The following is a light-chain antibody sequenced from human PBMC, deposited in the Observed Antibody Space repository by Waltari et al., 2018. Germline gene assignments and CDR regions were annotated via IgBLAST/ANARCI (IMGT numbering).Light chain of an antibody. Sequence: DIQMTQSPSTLSASVGDSVTITCRASQSLNNGLACYQQKPGKAPKLLLYKASTLENGFPSRFSGSGSGAEFTLTISSLQPDDVATYYCQQYDGNSRTFGQGTKVEIK. J-gene: IGKJ1*01. V-gene: IGKV1-5*03. CDR1: QSLNNG. CDR3: QQYDGNSRT. CDR2: KAS.